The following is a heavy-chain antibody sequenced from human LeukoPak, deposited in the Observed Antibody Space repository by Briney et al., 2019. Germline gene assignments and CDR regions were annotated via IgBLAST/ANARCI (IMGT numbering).Heavy chain of an antibody. CDR3: ARATVTTPFDY. CDR1: GFTFSNAW. J-gene: IGHJ4*02. D-gene: IGHD4-17*01. V-gene: IGHV3-21*01. CDR2: ISSSSSYI. Sequence: PGGSLRLSCAASGFTFSNAWMNWVRQAPGKGLEWVSSISSSSSYIYYADSVKGRFTISRDNAKNSLYLQMNSLRAEDTAVYYCARATVTTPFDYWGQGTLVTVSS.